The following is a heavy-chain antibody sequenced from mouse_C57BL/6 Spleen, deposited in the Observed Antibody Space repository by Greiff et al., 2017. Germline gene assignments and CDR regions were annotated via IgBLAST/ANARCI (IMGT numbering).Heavy chain of an antibody. CDR3: AREGIYYGSSLFAY. Sequence: VQLQESGAELVRPGTSVKVSCKASGYAFTNYLIEWVKQRPGQGLEWIGVINPGSGGTNYNEKFKGKATLTADKSSSTAYMQLSSLTSEDSAVYFCAREGIYYGSSLFAYWGQGTLVTVSA. V-gene: IGHV1-54*01. J-gene: IGHJ3*01. D-gene: IGHD1-1*01. CDR2: INPGSGGT. CDR1: GYAFTNYL.